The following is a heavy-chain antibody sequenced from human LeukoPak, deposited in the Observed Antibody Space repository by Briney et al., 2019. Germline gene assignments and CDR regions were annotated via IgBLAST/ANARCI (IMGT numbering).Heavy chain of an antibody. CDR2: IIPIFGTA. CDR3: ARPITYYYDSSGYFPFDY. D-gene: IGHD3-22*01. J-gene: IGHJ4*02. V-gene: IGHV1-69*01. CDR1: GGTFSSYA. Sequence: RAASVKASCKASGGTFSSYAISWVRQAPGQGLEWMGGIIPIFGTANYAQKFQGRVTITADESTSTAYMELSSLRSEDTAVYYCARPITYYYDSSGYFPFDYWGQGTPVTVSS.